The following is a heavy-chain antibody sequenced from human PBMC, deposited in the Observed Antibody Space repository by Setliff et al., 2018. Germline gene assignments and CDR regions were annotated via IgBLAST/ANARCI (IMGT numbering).Heavy chain of an antibody. V-gene: IGHV3-15*01. CDR2: IKSNVDGGTA. D-gene: IGHD3-10*01. CDR3: TAVGLRGPFG. J-gene: IGHJ4*02. Sequence: GGSLRLSCAVSGFTFSKAWMTWVRQAPGKGLEWVGRIKSNVDGGTAHYAAPVEGRFTISRDDSKTALYLQMDNMKTEDTAVYYCTAVGLRGPFGWGQGTLVTVSS. CDR1: GFTFSKAW.